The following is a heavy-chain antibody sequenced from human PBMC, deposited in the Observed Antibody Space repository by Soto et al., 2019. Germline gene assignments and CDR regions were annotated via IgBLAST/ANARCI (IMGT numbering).Heavy chain of an antibody. CDR3: ARLSLVAAAGNSY. CDR1: GGSFSGYY. CDR2: TNHSGST. V-gene: IGHV4-34*01. J-gene: IGHJ4*02. Sequence: QVQLQQWGAGLLKPSETLSLTCAVYGGSFSGYYWSWIRQPPGKGLEWIGETNHSGSTNYNPSLKSPVTRSVDTAKHQFSLKLSSVTAADTAVYYCARLSLVAAAGNSYWGQGTLVTVSS. D-gene: IGHD6-13*01.